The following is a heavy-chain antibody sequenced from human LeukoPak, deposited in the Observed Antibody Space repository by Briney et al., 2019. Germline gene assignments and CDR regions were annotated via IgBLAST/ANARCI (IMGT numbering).Heavy chain of an antibody. D-gene: IGHD1-20*01. CDR3: AKDEEVTGTNLGLILDAFDI. CDR2: IYSGGST. V-gene: IGHV3-53*01. J-gene: IGHJ3*02. CDR1: GFIVSSNC. Sequence: GGSLRLSCVASGFIVSSNCMSWVRQAPGKGLEWVLFIYSGGSTYYADSVKGRFTISRDNSKNTLYLQMNSLRAEDTAVYFCAKDEEVTGTNLGLILDAFDIWGQGTMVTVSS.